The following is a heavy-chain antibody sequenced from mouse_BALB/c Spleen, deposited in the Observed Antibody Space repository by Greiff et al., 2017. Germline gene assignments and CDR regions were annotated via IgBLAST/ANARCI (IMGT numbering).Heavy chain of an antibody. Sequence: LQQPGSELVRPGASVKLSCKASGYTFTSYWMHWVKQRHGQGLEWIGNIYPGSGSTNYDEKFKSKGTLTVDTSSSTAYMHLSSLTSEDSAVYYCTRELRRYFDDWGQGTTLTVSS. CDR1: GYTFTSYW. CDR2: IYPGSGST. J-gene: IGHJ2*01. D-gene: IGHD2-4*01. CDR3: TRELRRYFDD. V-gene: IGHV1S22*01.